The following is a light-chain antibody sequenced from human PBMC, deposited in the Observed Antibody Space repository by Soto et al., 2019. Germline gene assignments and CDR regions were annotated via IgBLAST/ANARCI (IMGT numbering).Light chain of an antibody. Sequence: DIQVTQSPSSLSASVGDRVTITCRTSQNIASYLNWFQQKPGKAPKLLISGASKLQIGVPSRFSGSGSGTDFTLTINSLQPDDFATYYCQQCYTPPPTFGHGTRVEI. CDR1: QNIASY. V-gene: IGKV1-39*01. CDR3: QQCYTPPPT. J-gene: IGKJ1*01. CDR2: GAS.